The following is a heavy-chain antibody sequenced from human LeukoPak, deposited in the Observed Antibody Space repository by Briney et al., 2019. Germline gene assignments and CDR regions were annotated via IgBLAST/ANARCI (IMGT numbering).Heavy chain of an antibody. CDR3: ARDLKQQLVPFDP. CDR2: ISYDGSNK. D-gene: IGHD6-13*01. Sequence: GGSLRLSCAASGFTFSSYAMHWVRQAPGKGLEWVAVISYDGSNKYYADSVKGRFTISRDNSKNTLYLQMNSLRAEDTAVYYCARDLKQQLVPFDPWGQGTLVTVSS. CDR1: GFTFSSYA. J-gene: IGHJ5*02. V-gene: IGHV3-30-3*01.